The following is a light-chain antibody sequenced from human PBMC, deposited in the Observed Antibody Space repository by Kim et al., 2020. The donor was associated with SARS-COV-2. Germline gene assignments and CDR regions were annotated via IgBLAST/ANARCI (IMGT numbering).Light chain of an antibody. CDR1: QSVTTHF. CDR3: QQYGISPQST. V-gene: IGKV3-20*01. Sequence: DIVLTQSPGTLSLSPGERATLSCRASQSVTTHFLSWYQQKTGQAPRLLIYGASSRATVNPDRFSGSGSGTDFTLTISRLEPEDFAVYYCQQYGISPQSTFGQGTKVEIK. J-gene: IGKJ1*01. CDR2: GAS.